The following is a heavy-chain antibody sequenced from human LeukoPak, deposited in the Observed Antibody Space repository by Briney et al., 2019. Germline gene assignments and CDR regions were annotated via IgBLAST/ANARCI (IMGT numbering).Heavy chain of an antibody. Sequence: QPGGSLRLSCAASGFTFDDYAMHWVRQAPGKGLEWVSGISWNSGSIGYADSVKGRFTISRDNAKNSLYLQMNSLRAEDTALYYCAKDIDLLWFGELFGGFDYWGQGTLVTVSS. J-gene: IGHJ4*02. V-gene: IGHV3-9*01. CDR1: GFTFDDYA. CDR2: ISWNSGSI. CDR3: AKDIDLLWFGELFGGFDY. D-gene: IGHD3-10*01.